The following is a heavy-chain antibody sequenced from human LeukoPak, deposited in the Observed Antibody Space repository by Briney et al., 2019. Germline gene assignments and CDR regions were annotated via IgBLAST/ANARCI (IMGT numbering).Heavy chain of an antibody. CDR2: IYYSGST. V-gene: IGHV4-39*01. CDR3: ARPQGYQLLDFEY. J-gene: IGHJ4*02. D-gene: IGHD2-2*01. Sequence: SETLSLTCAVSGCSISSSNYYWDWIRLPPGKGLERIGSIYYSGSTYYNPSLKSRVTISVDTSKNQFSLKLSSVTAADTAVYYCARPQGYQLLDFEYWGQGTLVTVSS. CDR1: GCSISSSNYY.